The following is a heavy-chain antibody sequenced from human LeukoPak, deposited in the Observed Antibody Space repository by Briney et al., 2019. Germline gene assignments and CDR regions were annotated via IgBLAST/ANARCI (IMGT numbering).Heavy chain of an antibody. D-gene: IGHD3-22*01. CDR2: IKQDRSEK. V-gene: IGHV3-7*01. CDR3: ARTGHDSSGYLHYYYYYYMDV. CDR1: GFTFSNYC. J-gene: IGHJ6*03. Sequence: PGGSLRLSCAASGFTFSNYCMTWVRQAPGKGLEWVANIKQDRSEKYYVDSVKGRFTISRDNAKNSLYLQMNSLRAEDTAVYYCARTGHDSSGYLHYYYYYYMDVWGKGTTVTVSS.